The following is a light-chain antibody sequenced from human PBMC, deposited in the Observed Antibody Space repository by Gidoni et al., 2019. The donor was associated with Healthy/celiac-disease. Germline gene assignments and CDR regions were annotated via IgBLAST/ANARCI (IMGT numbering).Light chain of an antibody. CDR1: QSVLYSSNNKNY. CDR3: QQYYSTPPT. J-gene: IGKJ1*01. V-gene: IGKV4-1*01. CDR2: WAS. Sequence: DIVMTQSPDSLAVSRGERATINCKSSQSVLYSSNNKNYLAWYQQKPGQPPKLLIYWASTRESGVPDRFSGSGSGTDFTLTISSLQAEDVAVYYCQQYYSTPPTFGQXTKVEIK.